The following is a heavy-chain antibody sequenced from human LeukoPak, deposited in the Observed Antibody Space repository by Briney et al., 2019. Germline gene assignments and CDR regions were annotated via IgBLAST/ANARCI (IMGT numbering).Heavy chain of an antibody. CDR3: ARARAFGVVMAYDYYYYMDV. CDR2: MNPNSGNT. CDR1: GYTFTSYD. Sequence: ASVKVSCKASGYTFTSYDINWVRQATGQGLEWMGLMNPNSGNTAYAQKFQGRVSMTGNSSIGTAYMELSSLRSEDTAVYYCARARAFGVVMAYDYYYYMDVWAKGTTVTVSS. D-gene: IGHD3-3*01. V-gene: IGHV1-8*01. J-gene: IGHJ6*03.